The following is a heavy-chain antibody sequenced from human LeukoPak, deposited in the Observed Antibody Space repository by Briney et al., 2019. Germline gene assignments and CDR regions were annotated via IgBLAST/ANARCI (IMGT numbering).Heavy chain of an antibody. D-gene: IGHD3-10*01. CDR1: GVSISSYY. CDR2: IHTSGST. J-gene: IGHJ6*03. Sequence: SETLSLTCTVSGVSISSYYWSWIRQPAGKGLEWTGRIHTSGSTNYNPSLKSRVTMSVDTSKNQFSLKLSSVTAADTAVYYCARDQYYYGSGSLYMDVWGKGTTVTISS. CDR3: ARDQYYYGSGSLYMDV. V-gene: IGHV4-4*07.